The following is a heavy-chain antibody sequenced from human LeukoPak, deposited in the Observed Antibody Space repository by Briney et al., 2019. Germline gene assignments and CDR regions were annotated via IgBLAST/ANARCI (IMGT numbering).Heavy chain of an antibody. CDR1: GFTFSSYA. J-gene: IGHJ6*02. CDR3: AKASRVDLNYYYYGMDV. V-gene: IGHV3-23*01. CDR2: ISGSGGST. Sequence: PGGSLRLSCAACGFTFSSYAMSLVRQAPGKGLEWVSAISGSGGSTYYADSVKGRFTISRDNSKNTLYLQMNSLRAEDTAVYYCAKASRVDLNYYYYGMDVWGQGTTVTVSS.